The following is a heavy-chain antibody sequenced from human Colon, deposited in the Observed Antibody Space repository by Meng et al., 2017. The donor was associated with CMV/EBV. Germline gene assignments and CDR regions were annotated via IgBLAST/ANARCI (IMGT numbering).Heavy chain of an antibody. D-gene: IGHD2-2*01. CDR2: FYSGGST. J-gene: IGHJ4*02. V-gene: IGHV3-53*01. CDR1: ESVVSSNY. Sequence: GESLKISCETSESVVSSNYISWVRQAPGKGLEWVSLFYSGGSTYYAASVKGRFTISRDNSKNTLYLQMNSLRADDTAVYYCAKSRGAGPSALNYWGQGTLVTVSS. CDR3: AKSRGAGPSALNY.